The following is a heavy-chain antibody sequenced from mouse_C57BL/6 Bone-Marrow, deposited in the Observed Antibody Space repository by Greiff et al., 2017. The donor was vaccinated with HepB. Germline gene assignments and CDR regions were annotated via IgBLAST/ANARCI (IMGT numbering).Heavy chain of an antibody. CDR3: ARPRDYYGSSPFAY. V-gene: IGHV5-17*01. D-gene: IGHD1-1*01. CDR1: GFTFSDYG. J-gene: IGHJ3*01. Sequence: EVQVVESGGGLVKPGGSLKLSCAASGFTFSDYGMHWVRQAPEKGLEWVAYISSGSSTIYYADTVKGRFTISRDNAKNTLFLQMTSLRSEDTAMCYCARPRDYYGSSPFAYWGQGTLVTVSA. CDR2: ISSGSSTI.